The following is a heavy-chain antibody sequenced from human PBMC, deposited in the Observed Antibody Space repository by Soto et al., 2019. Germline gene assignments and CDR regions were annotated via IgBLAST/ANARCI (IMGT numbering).Heavy chain of an antibody. CDR2: INSDGSST. J-gene: IGHJ4*02. Sequence: GGSLRLSCAASGFTFSSYWMHWVRQAPGKGLVWVSRINSDGSSTSYTDSVKGRFTISRDNAKNTLYLQMNSLRAEDTAVYYCARVLAYCGGDCFYFDYWGQGTLVTVSS. CDR1: GFTFSSYW. CDR3: ARVLAYCGGDCFYFDY. D-gene: IGHD2-21*02. V-gene: IGHV3-74*01.